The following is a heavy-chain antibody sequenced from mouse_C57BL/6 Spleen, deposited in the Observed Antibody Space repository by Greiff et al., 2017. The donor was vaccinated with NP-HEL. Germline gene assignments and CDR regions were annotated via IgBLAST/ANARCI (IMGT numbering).Heavy chain of an antibody. V-gene: IGHV1-69*01. J-gene: IGHJ2*01. Sequence: VQLQQSGAELVMPGASVKLSCKASGYTFTSYWMHWVKQRPGQGLEWIGEIDPSDSYTNYNQKFKGKSTLTVDKSSSTAYMQLSSLTSEDSAVYYCARGVTTVVVDFDYWGQGTTLTVSS. CDR3: ARGVTTVVVDFDY. D-gene: IGHD1-1*01. CDR2: IDPSDSYT. CDR1: GYTFTSYW.